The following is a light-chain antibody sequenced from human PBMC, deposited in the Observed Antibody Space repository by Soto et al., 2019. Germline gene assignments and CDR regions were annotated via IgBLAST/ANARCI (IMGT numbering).Light chain of an antibody. Sequence: ALTQPASVSGSPGQSITISCTGTSSDVGGYNYVSWYQQHPGKAPKLMIYDVSNRPSGVSNRFSGSKSGNTASLTISGLQAEDEADYYCSSYTSSSAFYVFGTGTKVTV. CDR3: SSYTSSSAFYV. J-gene: IGLJ1*01. CDR1: SSDVGGYNY. CDR2: DVS. V-gene: IGLV2-14*01.